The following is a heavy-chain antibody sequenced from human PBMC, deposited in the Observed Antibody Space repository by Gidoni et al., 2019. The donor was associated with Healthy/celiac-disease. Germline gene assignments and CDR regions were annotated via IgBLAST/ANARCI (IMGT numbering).Heavy chain of an antibody. CDR1: GGSFSGYS. CDR2: INHSGST. J-gene: IGHJ5*02. V-gene: IGHV4-34*01. Sequence: QVQLQQWGAGLLQPSETLSLTCAVYGGSFSGYSWSWIRQPPWKGLEWIGEINHSGSTNYNPSLKSRVTISVDTSKNQFSLKLSSVTAADTAVYYCARDYVAMVGWFDPWGQGTLVTVSS. CDR3: ARDYVAMVGWFDP. D-gene: IGHD2-15*01.